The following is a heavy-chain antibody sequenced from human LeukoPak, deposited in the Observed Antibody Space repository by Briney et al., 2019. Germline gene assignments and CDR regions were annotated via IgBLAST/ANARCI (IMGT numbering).Heavy chain of an antibody. CDR3: ARAGYSSSWYFGGDAFDI. CDR2: ISGSGGST. J-gene: IGHJ3*02. V-gene: IGHV3-23*01. CDR1: GFTFNNYA. D-gene: IGHD6-13*01. Sequence: EGSLRLSCEASGFTFNNYAMNWVRQTPGKGLEWVSSISGSGGSTFYAASVKGRFTISRDNSKTKVYLQMNSLRAEDTAVYYCARAGYSSSWYFGGDAFDIWGQGTMVTVSS.